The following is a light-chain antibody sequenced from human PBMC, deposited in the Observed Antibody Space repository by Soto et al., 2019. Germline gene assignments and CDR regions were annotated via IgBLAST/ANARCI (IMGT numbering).Light chain of an antibody. Sequence: QSALTQPASVSGSPGQSITISCTGTSSDVGDYNYVSWYQQYPGKAPKLMIYEVSNRPSGVSNRFSGSKSGNTASLTISGLQDEDEDDYYCSSYTSSSNVVFGGGTKLTVL. CDR1: SSDVGDYNY. CDR3: SSYTSSSNVV. CDR2: EVS. V-gene: IGLV2-14*01. J-gene: IGLJ2*01.